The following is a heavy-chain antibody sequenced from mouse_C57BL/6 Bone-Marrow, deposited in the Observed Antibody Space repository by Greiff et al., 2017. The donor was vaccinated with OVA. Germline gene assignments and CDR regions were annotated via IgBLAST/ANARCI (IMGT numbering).Heavy chain of an antibody. J-gene: IGHJ1*03. CDR2: IRSKSNNYAT. V-gene: IGHV10-1*01. D-gene: IGHD2-4*01. Sequence: GGGLVQPKGSLKLSCAASGFSFNTYAMNWVRQAPGKGLEWVARIRSKSNNYATYYADSVKDRFTISRDDSESMLYLQMNNLKTEDTAMYYCVRHGYDYDDWYFGVWGTGTTVTVSS. CDR1: GFSFNTYA. CDR3: VRHGYDYDDWYFGV.